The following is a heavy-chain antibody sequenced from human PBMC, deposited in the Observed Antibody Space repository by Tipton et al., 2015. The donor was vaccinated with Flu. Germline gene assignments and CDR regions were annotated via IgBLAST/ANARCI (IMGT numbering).Heavy chain of an antibody. CDR3: AKKEGHGEYSSSSYRYYYMDV. CDR2: ILPMFGTT. CDR1: GGTFSSYV. V-gene: IGHV1-69*06. J-gene: IGHJ6*03. D-gene: IGHD6-6*01. Sequence: QSGAEVKNPGSSVKVSCKASGGTFSSYVISWVRQAPGQGLEWMGGILPMFGTTHYTQKFLGRVTITADKSTRTAYMEFSSLRSEDTAIYYCAKKEGHGEYSSSSYRYYYMDVWGKGTSVTVSS.